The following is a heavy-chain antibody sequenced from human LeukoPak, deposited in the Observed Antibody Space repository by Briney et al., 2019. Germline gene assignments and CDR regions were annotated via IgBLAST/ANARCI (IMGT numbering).Heavy chain of an antibody. J-gene: IGHJ6*02. V-gene: IGHV1-3*04. Sequence: GASVKVSCKASGYTFANYAMHWVRQAPGQSLEWMGWINSANGNTKYSQKFQGRVTITRDTSASTAYMELSSLRSEDTAVYYCARDGRFIVADYYYGMDVWGQGTTVIVSS. CDR2: INSANGNT. D-gene: IGHD1-26*01. CDR3: ARDGRFIVADYYYGMDV. CDR1: GYTFANYA.